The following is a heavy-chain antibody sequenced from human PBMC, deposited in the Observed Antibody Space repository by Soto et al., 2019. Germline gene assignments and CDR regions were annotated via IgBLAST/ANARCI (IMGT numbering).Heavy chain of an antibody. CDR1: GGTFTTYD. Sequence: QVQLVQSGAEVRKPGSSVKVSCKASGGTFTTYDISWVRQAPGQGLEWMGGIIPLFDATKYAQKFQGRVTITADKSTGTAYMEWSSLRSENTAMYYCARDRSSSWYNGTFYFDSWGQVPLVTVSS. CDR2: IIPLFDAT. CDR3: ARDRSSSWYNGTFYFDS. D-gene: IGHD6-19*01. V-gene: IGHV1-69*06. J-gene: IGHJ4*02.